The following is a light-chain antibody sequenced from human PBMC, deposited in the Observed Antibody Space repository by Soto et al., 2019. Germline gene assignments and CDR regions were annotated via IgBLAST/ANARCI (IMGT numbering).Light chain of an antibody. J-gene: IGLJ3*02. V-gene: IGLV2-8*01. CDR2: EVS. CDR1: SSDVGDYNY. CDR3: SSDAGSNNWV. Sequence: QSALTQPPSASGSPGQSVTISCTGTSSDVGDYNYVSWYQQHPGKAPKLMIYEVSKRPSGVPDRFSSSKSGNTASLTVSGLQAEDEADYYCSSDAGSNNWVFGGGTKVTVL.